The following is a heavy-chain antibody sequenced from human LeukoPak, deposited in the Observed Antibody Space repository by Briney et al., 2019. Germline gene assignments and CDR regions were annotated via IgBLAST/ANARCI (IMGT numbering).Heavy chain of an antibody. Sequence: PGGSLRLSCAASRFTFSDYYMSWIRQAPGKGLEWVSYISSSGSTIYYADSVKGRFTISRDNAKNSLYLQMNSLRAEDTAVYYCARTPESFWYFDLWGRGTLVTVPS. D-gene: IGHD3-10*01. V-gene: IGHV3-11*04. CDR3: ARTPESFWYFDL. J-gene: IGHJ2*01. CDR1: RFTFSDYY. CDR2: ISSSGSTI.